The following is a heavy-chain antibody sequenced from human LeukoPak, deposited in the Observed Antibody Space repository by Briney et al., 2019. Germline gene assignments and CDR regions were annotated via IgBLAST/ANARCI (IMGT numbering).Heavy chain of an antibody. V-gene: IGHV4-4*09. D-gene: IGHD3-3*01. Sequence: SETLSLTCTVSGGSISSYYWSWIRQPPGKGLEWIGYIYTSGSSNYNPSLKRGGPISVDTSKNQFSLNLSSVSAAATAAYYFCGLLYYDFWRPSGDYYMCVWGTGTTVTVSS. CDR3: CGLLYYDFWRPSGDYYMCV. CDR1: GGSISSYY. J-gene: IGHJ6*03. CDR2: IYTSGSS.